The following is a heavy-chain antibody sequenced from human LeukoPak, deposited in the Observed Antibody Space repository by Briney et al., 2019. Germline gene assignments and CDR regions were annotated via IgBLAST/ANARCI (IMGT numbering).Heavy chain of an antibody. Sequence: ASVKVSCKASGYTFTGYYMHWVRQAPGQGLEWMGWINPNSGGTNYAQKFQGWVTMTRDTSISTACMELSRLRSDDTAVYYCARDVSYDILSYWGQGTLVTVSS. CDR3: ARDVSYDILSY. D-gene: IGHD3-9*01. CDR1: GYTFTGYY. CDR2: INPNSGGT. J-gene: IGHJ4*02. V-gene: IGHV1-2*04.